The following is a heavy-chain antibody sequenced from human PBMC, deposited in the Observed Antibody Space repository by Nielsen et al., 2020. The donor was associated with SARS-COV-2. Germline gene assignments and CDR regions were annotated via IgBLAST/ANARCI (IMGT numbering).Heavy chain of an antibody. CDR2: ISAYNGNT. CDR1: GYTFTSYG. J-gene: IGHJ3*02. V-gene: IGHV1-18*01. Sequence: ASVKVSCKASGYTFTSYGISWVRQAPGQGLEWMGWISAYNGNTNYAQKLQGRVTMTRNTSISTAYMELSSLRSEDTAVYYCARTPGPVIWGQGTMVTVSS. CDR3: ARTPGPVI.